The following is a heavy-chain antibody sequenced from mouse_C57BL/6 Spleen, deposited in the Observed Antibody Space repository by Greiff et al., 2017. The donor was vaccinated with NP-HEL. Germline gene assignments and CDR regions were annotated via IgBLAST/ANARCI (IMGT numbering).Heavy chain of an antibody. CDR3: APVYYYGSSRAY. D-gene: IGHD1-1*01. CDR1: GYTFTSYW. CDR2: IHPNSGST. V-gene: IGHV1-64*01. J-gene: IGHJ3*01. Sequence: QVQLQQPGAELVKPGAPVKLSCKASGYTFTSYWMHWVKQRPGQGLEWIGMIHPNSGSTNYNEKFKSKATLTVDKSSSTAYMQLSSLTSEDSAVYYCAPVYYYGSSRAYWGQGTLVTVSA.